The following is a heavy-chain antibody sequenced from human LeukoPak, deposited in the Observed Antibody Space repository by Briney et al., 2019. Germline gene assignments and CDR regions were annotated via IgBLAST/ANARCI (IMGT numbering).Heavy chain of an antibody. D-gene: IGHD6-13*01. Sequence: GGSLRLSCAASGFTFSSYEMNWVRQAPGKGLEWVASIRQDGGEKSYVDSVKGRFTISRDNTKNSLYLQMSSLWAEDTAVYYCARDGTAPGLYFDLWGRGTLVTVSS. CDR1: GFTFSSYE. V-gene: IGHV3-7*01. J-gene: IGHJ4*01. CDR3: ARDGTAPGLYFDL. CDR2: IRQDGGEK.